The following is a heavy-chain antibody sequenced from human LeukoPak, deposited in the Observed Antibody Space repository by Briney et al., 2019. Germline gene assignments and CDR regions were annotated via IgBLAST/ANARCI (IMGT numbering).Heavy chain of an antibody. CDR1: GGSFSGYY. J-gene: IGHJ6*02. D-gene: IGHD2-21*02. CDR3: ASGAPNGEYCGGDCYPLRGGMDV. Sequence: SETLSLTCAVYGGSFSGYYWSWLRQPPGKGLEGIGEINHSGRTNYLPSLKSRVTISVDTSKNQFSLKLSSVTAADTAVYYCASGAPNGEYCGGDCYPLRGGMDVWGQGTTVTVSS. V-gene: IGHV4-34*01. CDR2: INHSGRT.